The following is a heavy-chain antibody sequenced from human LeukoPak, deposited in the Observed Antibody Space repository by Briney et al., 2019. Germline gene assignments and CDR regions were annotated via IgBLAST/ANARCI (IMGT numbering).Heavy chain of an antibody. CDR3: ARSFSGYFDY. CDR1: GGSFSGYY. J-gene: IGHJ4*02. Sequence: SETLSLTCAVYGGSFSGYYWSWIRQPPGKGLEWIGGINHSGSTNYNPSLKSRVTISVDTSKNQFSLKLSSVTAADTAVYYCARSFSGYFDYWGQGTLVTASS. D-gene: IGHD3-22*01. V-gene: IGHV4-34*01. CDR2: INHSGST.